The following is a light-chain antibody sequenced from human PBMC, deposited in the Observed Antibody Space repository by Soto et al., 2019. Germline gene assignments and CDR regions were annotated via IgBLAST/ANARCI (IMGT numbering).Light chain of an antibody. CDR2: QDN. CDR3: QAWDSSAVV. J-gene: IGLJ2*01. V-gene: IGLV3-1*01. CDR1: KLGDKY. Sequence: SYELTQPPAVSVSPGQTASITCSGHKLGDKYACWYQQKPGQSPVVVIYQDNKRPSGISERFSGSNSGNTATLTISGTQAMDEADYYCQAWDSSAVVFGGGTKLTVL.